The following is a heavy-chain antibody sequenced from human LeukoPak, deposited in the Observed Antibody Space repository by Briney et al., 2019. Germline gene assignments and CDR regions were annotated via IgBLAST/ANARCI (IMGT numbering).Heavy chain of an antibody. J-gene: IGHJ6*03. Sequence: GGSLRLSCAASGFTFSSYSMNRVRQAPGKGLEWVSSISSSSSYIYYADSVKGRFTISRDNAKNSLYLQMNSLRAEDTAVCYCARVMDYYYYMDVWGKGTTVTVSS. CDR3: ARVMDYYYYMDV. CDR1: GFTFSSYS. CDR2: ISSSSSYI. V-gene: IGHV3-21*01.